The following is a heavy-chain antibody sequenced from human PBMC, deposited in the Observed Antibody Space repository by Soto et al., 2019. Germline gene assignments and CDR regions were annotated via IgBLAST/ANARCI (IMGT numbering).Heavy chain of an antibody. V-gene: IGHV1-2*02. D-gene: IGHD1-7*01. CDR2: INPNSGGT. CDR1: GYTFTDSY. Sequence: GASVKVSCKASGYTFTDSYMHWVRQAPGLGLEWMGWINPNSGGTNYEQKFQGRVTMTRDTSISTAYMELSRLRSDDTAVYYCAIKLELRGSYYYYYDMDGWGKETTGTVSS. J-gene: IGHJ6*04. CDR3: AIKLELRGSYYYYYDMDG.